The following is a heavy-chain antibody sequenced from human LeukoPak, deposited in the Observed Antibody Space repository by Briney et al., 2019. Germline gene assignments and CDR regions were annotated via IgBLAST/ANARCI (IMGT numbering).Heavy chain of an antibody. CDR3: ARDRYYDILTGYQRDLYYFYY. CDR2: IIPILGIA. D-gene: IGHD3-9*01. V-gene: IGHV1-69*04. CDR1: GGTFSSYA. J-gene: IGHJ4*02. Sequence: SVKVSCKACGGTFSSYAISWVRQAPGQRLEWMGRIIPILGIANYAQKFQGRVTITADKSTSTAYMELSSLRSEDTAVYYCARDRYYDILTGYQRDLYYFYYWGQGTLVTVSS.